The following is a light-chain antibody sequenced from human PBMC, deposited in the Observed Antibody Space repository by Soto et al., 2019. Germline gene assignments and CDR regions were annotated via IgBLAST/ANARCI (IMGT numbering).Light chain of an antibody. CDR2: WAS. V-gene: IGKV4-1*01. CDR3: QQFYTTTT. CDR1: QSILYSPSNKNA. J-gene: IGKJ4*01. Sequence: DIVMTQSPDSLAVSLGERATINCKSSQSILYSPSNKNALAWYAQKPGESPKLLISWASTRESGVPDRFSGSESGTDFTLTISILQAEDVAVYYCQQFYTTTTFGVGTNVEL.